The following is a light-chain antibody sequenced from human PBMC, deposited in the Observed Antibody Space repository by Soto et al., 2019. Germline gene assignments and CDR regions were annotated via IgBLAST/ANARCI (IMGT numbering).Light chain of an antibody. CDR2: LGS. Sequence: DIVMTQSPLSLPVTPGEPASISCRSSQSLLHSNGYNYLDWYLQKPGQSPQLLIYLGSNRASGVPDRFSGSGSGTDFTLKISSLQPDDFATYYCQQYNSYSPVGTFGQGTKVEIK. CDR3: QQYNSYSPVGT. J-gene: IGKJ1*01. V-gene: IGKV2-28*01. CDR1: QSLLHSNGYNY.